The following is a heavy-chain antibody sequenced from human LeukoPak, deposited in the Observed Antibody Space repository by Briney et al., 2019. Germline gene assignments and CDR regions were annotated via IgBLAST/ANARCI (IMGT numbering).Heavy chain of an antibody. CDR1: GFTFSDYY. V-gene: IGHV3-11*04. CDR2: ISSSGTYI. CDR3: ARARDPLRYFDWLPSHVYYMDV. D-gene: IGHD3-9*01. Sequence: KSGGSLRLSCAASGFTFSDYYMSWIRQAPGKGLEWVSSISSSGTYIFYADSVKGRFTISRDNAKNSLYLQMNSLRAEDTAVYYCARARDPLRYFDWLPSHVYYMDVWGKGTTVTVSS. J-gene: IGHJ6*03.